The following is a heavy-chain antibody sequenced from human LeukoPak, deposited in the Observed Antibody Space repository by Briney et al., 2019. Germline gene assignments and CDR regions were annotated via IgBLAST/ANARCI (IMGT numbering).Heavy chain of an antibody. J-gene: IGHJ4*02. D-gene: IGHD3-3*01. Sequence: GGSLRLSCAASGFTFSSYAMSWVRQAPGKGLEWVSAISGSGGSTYYADSVKGRFTISRDNSKNTPYLQMNSLRAEDTAVYYCAKTGPSYDFWSGYPLEYWGQGTLVTVSS. CDR2: ISGSGGST. CDR3: AKTGPSYDFWSGYPLEY. CDR1: GFTFSSYA. V-gene: IGHV3-23*01.